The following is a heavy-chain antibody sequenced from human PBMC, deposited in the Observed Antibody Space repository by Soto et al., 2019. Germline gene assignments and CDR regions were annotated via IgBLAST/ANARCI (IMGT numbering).Heavy chain of an antibody. V-gene: IGHV3-74*01. CDR3: ARDMVRAYYYYGMDV. Sequence: PEGSLRLSCAASGFTFSSYWMHLDHQAPGKGLVWVARINSDGSSTSYADSVKGRFTISRDNAKNTLYLQMNSLRAEDTAVYYCARDMVRAYYYYGMDVWGQGTTVTVSS. D-gene: IGHD3-10*01. J-gene: IGHJ6*02. CDR2: INSDGSST. CDR1: GFTFSSYW.